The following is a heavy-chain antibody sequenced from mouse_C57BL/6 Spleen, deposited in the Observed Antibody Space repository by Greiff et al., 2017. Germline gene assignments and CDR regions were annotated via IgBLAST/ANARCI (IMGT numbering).Heavy chain of an antibody. Sequence: QVQLQQPGTELVKPGASVKLSCKASGYTFTSYWMHWVKQRPGQGLEWIGNINPSNGGTNYNEKFKSKATLTVDKSSSTAYMQLSSLTSEDSAVYYGASAVWLLTEEYFDYWGQGTTLTVSS. CDR2: INPSNGGT. V-gene: IGHV1-53*01. D-gene: IGHD2-2*01. CDR3: ASAVWLLTEEYFDY. J-gene: IGHJ2*01. CDR1: GYTFTSYW.